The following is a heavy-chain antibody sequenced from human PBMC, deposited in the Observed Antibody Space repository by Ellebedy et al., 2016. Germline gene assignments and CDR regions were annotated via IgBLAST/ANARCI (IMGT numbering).Heavy chain of an antibody. V-gene: IGHV4-59*01. D-gene: IGHD3-10*01. CDR1: GGSISSYY. CDR3: ARGRFMVRGVIIRDY. J-gene: IGHJ4*02. CDR2: IYYSGST. Sequence: SETLSLXXTVSGGSISSYYWSWIRQPPGKGLEWIGYIYYSGSTNYNPSLKSRVTISVDTSKNQFSLKLSSVTAADTAVYYCARGRFMVRGVIIRDYWGQGTLVTVSS.